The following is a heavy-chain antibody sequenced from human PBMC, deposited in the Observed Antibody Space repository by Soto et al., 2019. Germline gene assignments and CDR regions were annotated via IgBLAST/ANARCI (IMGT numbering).Heavy chain of an antibody. D-gene: IGHD7-27*01. V-gene: IGHV3-13*05. Sequence: EVQLVESGGGLVQPGGSLRLSCAASGFTFSSYDMHWVRQATGKGLEWVSAIGTAGDPYYPGSVKGRFTISRDNSQNTLYLQMNSLRAEDTAVYYCAKGLATGGYYYYYGMDVWGQGTTVTVSS. CDR2: IGTAGDP. CDR1: GFTFSSYD. J-gene: IGHJ6*02. CDR3: AKGLATGGYYYYYGMDV.